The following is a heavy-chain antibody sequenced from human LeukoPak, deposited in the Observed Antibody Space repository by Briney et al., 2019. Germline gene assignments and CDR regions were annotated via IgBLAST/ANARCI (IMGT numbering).Heavy chain of an antibody. D-gene: IGHD6-19*01. CDR2: VSGSGGST. CDR3: AKRYMAGRYFDY. CDR1: GFTFRNYT. J-gene: IGHJ4*02. V-gene: IGHV3-23*01. Sequence: GGSLRLSCAASGFTFRNYTMTWVRQAPGKGLEWVSGVSGSGGSTYYADSVKGRFTISRDNSKNTLYLQMNSLRAEDTAVYYCAKRYMAGRYFDYWGQGTLVTVSS.